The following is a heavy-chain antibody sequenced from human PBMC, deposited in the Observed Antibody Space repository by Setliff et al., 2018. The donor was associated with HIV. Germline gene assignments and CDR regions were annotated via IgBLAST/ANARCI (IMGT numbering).Heavy chain of an antibody. CDR3: ARDRFGDPYYYYYMDV. CDR2: INPNSGGT. Sequence: ASVKVSCKASGYTFTSYYMHWVRQAPGQGLEWMGRINPNSGGTNYAQKFQGRVTMTRDTSISTAYMELSSLRSEDTAVYYCARDRFGDPYYYYYMDVWGKGTTVTVSS. V-gene: IGHV1-2*06. J-gene: IGHJ6*03. CDR1: GYTFTSYY. D-gene: IGHD3-16*01.